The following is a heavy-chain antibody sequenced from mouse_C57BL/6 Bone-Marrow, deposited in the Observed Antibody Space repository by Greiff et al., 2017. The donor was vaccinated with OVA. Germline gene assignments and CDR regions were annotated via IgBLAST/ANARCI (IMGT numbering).Heavy chain of an antibody. J-gene: IGHJ1*03. CDR3: AKRSYDWYFDV. V-gene: IGHV1-76*01. Sequence: VQLVESGAELVRPGASVKLSCKASGYTFTDYYINWVKQRPGQGLEWIARIYPGSGNTYYNEKFKGKATLTAEKSSSTAYMQLSSLTSEDSAVYFCAKRSYDWYFDVWGTGTTVTVSS. D-gene: IGHD6-1*01. CDR2: IYPGSGNT. CDR1: GYTFTDYY.